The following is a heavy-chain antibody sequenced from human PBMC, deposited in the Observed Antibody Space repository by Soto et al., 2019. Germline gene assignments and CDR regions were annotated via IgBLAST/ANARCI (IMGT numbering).Heavy chain of an antibody. CDR1: GFTFSSYA. J-gene: IGHJ2*01. V-gene: IGHV3-30*04. D-gene: IGHD4-17*01. Sequence: QVQLVESGGGVVQPGRSLRLSCAASGFTFSSYAMHWVRQAPGKGLEWVAVISYDGSNKYYADSVKGRFTISRDNSKNTLYLQMNSLRAEDTAVYYCAKDQRYGGKHFDLWGRGTLVTVSS. CDR3: AKDQRYGGKHFDL. CDR2: ISYDGSNK.